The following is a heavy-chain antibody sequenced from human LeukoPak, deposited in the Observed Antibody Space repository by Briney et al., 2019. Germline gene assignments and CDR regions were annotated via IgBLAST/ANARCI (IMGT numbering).Heavy chain of an antibody. CDR3: ARPAITMIVGGDAFDI. CDR2: INHSGST. Sequence: LSETLSLTCAVYGGSFSGYYWSWIRPPPGKGLEWIGEINHSGSTNHNPSLKSRVTISVDTSKNQFSLKLSSVTAADTAVYYCARPAITMIVGGDAFDIWGQGTMVTVSS. V-gene: IGHV4-34*01. J-gene: IGHJ3*02. D-gene: IGHD3-22*01. CDR1: GGSFSGYY.